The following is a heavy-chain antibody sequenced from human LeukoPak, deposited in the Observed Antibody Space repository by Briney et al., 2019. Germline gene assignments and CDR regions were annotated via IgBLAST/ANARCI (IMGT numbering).Heavy chain of an antibody. J-gene: IGHJ3*02. Sequence: PGGSLRLSCAASGFTFSDYYMSWIRQAPGKGLEWISYISSSSSTIYYADSVKGRFTISRDNAKNSLYLQMNSLRAEDTAVYYCAKGPIRDAFDIWGQGTMVTVSS. V-gene: IGHV3-11*04. CDR2: ISSSSSTI. CDR3: AKGPIRDAFDI. CDR1: GFTFSDYY.